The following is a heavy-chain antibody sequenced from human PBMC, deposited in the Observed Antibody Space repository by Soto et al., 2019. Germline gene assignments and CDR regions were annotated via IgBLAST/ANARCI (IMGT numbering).Heavy chain of an antibody. D-gene: IGHD3-10*01. Sequence: QVQLVQSGAEVKKPGASVRVSCKASGYTFTSYGITWVRQAPGQGLEWMGWISAYNGNTNYAQKLQGRVTMTTDTSTSTAYMELGSLRADDTAVYYCAIDLSSNYYGSGSFHWGQGTLVTVSS. V-gene: IGHV1-18*01. CDR2: ISAYNGNT. J-gene: IGHJ4*02. CDR1: GYTFTSYG. CDR3: AIDLSSNYYGSGSFH.